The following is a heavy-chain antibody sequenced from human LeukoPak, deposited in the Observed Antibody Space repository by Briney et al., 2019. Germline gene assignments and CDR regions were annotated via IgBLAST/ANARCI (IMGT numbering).Heavy chain of an antibody. CDR2: INPNSGGT. Sequence: ASVKVSCKASGYTFTGYYMHWVRQAPGQGLEWMGWINPNSGGTNYAQKFQGRVTMTRDTSISTAYMELSRLRSDDTAVYYCARALRISYLRYFDWLLLDWFDPWGQGTLVTVSS. CDR1: GYTFTGYY. V-gene: IGHV1-2*02. D-gene: IGHD3-9*01. CDR3: ARALRISYLRYFDWLLLDWFDP. J-gene: IGHJ5*02.